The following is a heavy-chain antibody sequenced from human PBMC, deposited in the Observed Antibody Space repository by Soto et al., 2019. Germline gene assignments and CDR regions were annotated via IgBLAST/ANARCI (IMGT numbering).Heavy chain of an antibody. CDR2: ISAHNGNT. D-gene: IGHD1-1*01. J-gene: IGHJ4*02. V-gene: IGHV1-18*01. CDR3: ARGRYGDY. CDR1: GYAITTYG. Sequence: QVHLEQSGAEVKKPGASVKVSCQGSGYAITTYGITWVRQAPGQGLEWMGWISAHNGNTNYAQKLQGRVTVTRDTSTSTAYMELRSLRYDDTAVYYCARGRYGDYWGQGALVTVSS.